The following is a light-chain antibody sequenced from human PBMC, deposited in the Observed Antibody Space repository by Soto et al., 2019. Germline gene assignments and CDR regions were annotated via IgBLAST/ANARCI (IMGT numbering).Light chain of an antibody. CDR1: QSVSNY. CDR2: YAS. V-gene: IGKV3-11*01. Sequence: EIVLTQSPATLSLSPGERATLSCRASQSVSNYLDWYQQKPGQAPRLLIYYASNSAAVVPAMFSGSVSGTVFSLIISRLELEDFAVYYCQQRYDWPPVTFGQGTRLEIK. CDR3: QQRYDWPPVT. J-gene: IGKJ5*01.